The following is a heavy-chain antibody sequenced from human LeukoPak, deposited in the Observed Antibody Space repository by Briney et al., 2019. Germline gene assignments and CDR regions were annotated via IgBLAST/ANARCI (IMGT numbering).Heavy chain of an antibody. CDR1: GFTFSSYW. D-gene: IGHD6-13*01. CDR3: ARPSSSWFLFDY. J-gene: IGHJ4*02. CDR2: INSDGSST. Sequence: PGGSLRLSCAASGFTFSSYWMHWVRHAPGKGLVWVSRINSDGSSTSYADSVKGRFTISRDNAKNTLYLQMNSLRAEDTAVYYCARPSSSWFLFDYWGQGTLVTVSS. V-gene: IGHV3-74*01.